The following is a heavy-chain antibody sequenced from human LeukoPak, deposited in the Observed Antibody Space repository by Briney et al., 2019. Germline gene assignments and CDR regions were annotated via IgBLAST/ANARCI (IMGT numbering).Heavy chain of an antibody. CDR2: ISGSGGST. CDR1: GFTFSSYA. D-gene: IGHD1-14*01. Sequence: PGGSLRLSCAASGFTFSSYAMSWVRQAPGKGLEWVSTISGSGGSTYYADSVEGRFTISRDNSKSTLYLQMNSLRAEDTAVYYCAKVPTGQVGVWGQGTMVTVSS. J-gene: IGHJ3*01. CDR3: AKVPTGQVGV. V-gene: IGHV3-23*01.